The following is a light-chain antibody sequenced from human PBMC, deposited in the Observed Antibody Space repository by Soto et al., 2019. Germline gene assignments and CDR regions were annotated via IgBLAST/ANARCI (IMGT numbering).Light chain of an antibody. CDR1: QSVSSSY. CDR2: GAS. V-gene: IGKV3-20*01. Sequence: ENVLTQSPGTLSLSPGERATLSCRASQSVSSSYFAWYQQKPGQAPRLLIYGASSRATGIPDRFSGSGSGTDFTLTISRLEPEDFAVYYCQQYGSSPLYTFGQGTKLEIK. J-gene: IGKJ2*01. CDR3: QQYGSSPLYT.